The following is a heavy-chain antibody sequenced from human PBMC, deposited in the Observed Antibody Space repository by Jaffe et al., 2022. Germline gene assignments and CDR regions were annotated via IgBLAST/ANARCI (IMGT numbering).Heavy chain of an antibody. D-gene: IGHD3-9*01. CDR1: GFTFSSYW. V-gene: IGHV3-74*01. CDR3: ARAQEGLRYFDWLLYSGGARFDP. CDR2: INSDGSST. Sequence: EVQLVESGGGLVQPGGSLRLSCAASGFTFSSYWMHWVRQAPGKGLVWVSRINSDGSSTSYADSVKGRFTISRDNAKNTLYLQMNSLRAEDTAVYYCARAQEGLRYFDWLLYSGGARFDPWGQGTLVTVSS. J-gene: IGHJ5*02.